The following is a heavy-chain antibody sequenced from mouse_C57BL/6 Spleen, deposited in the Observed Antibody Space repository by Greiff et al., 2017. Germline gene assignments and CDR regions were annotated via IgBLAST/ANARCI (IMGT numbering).Heavy chain of an antibody. CDR1: GYTFTDYY. J-gene: IGHJ4*01. CDR3: ARRFPYYYGRAMDY. V-gene: IGHV1-26*01. CDR2: INPNNGGT. D-gene: IGHD1-1*01. Sequence: VQLQQSGPELVKPGASVKISCKASGYTFTDYYMNWVKQSHGKSLEWIGDINPNNGGTSYNQKFKGKATLTVDKSSSTAYMELRSLTSEDSAVYYCARRFPYYYGRAMDYWGQGTSVTVSS.